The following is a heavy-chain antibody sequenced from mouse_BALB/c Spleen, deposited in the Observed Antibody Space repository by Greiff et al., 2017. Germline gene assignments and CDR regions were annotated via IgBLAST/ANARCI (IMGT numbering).Heavy chain of an antibody. V-gene: IGHV5-6-5*01. Sequence: EVQVVESGGGLVKPGGSLKLSCAASGFTFSSYAMSWVRQTPEKRLEWVASISSGGSTYYPDSVKGRFTISRDNARNILYLQMSSLRSEDTAMYYCARGGITTVVAPYAMDYWGQGTSVTVSS. J-gene: IGHJ4*01. CDR2: ISSGGST. CDR3: ARGGITTVVAPYAMDY. D-gene: IGHD1-1*01. CDR1: GFTFSSYA.